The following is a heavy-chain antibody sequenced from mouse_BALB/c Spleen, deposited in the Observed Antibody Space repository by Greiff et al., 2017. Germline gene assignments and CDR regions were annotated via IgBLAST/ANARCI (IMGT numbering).Heavy chain of an antibody. Sequence: QVQLQQSGAELVRPWVSVKLSCKASGYTFTSYWMHWIKQRPEQGLERIGEINPSNGGTNYNEKFKSKATLTVDKSSSTAYMELSSLTSEDSAVYYCERGRAYYRCDFYFDYWGQGTTLTVAS. J-gene: IGHJ2*01. CDR3: ERGRAYYRCDFYFDY. D-gene: IGHD2-14*01. V-gene: IGHV1S81*02. CDR1: GYTFTSYW. CDR2: INPSNGGT.